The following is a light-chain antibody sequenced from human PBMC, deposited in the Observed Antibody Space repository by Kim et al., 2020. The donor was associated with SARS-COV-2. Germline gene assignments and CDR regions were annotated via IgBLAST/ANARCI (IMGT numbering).Light chain of an antibody. CDR3: QQYHDWPPT. CDR1: QSVRTN. J-gene: IGKJ1*01. V-gene: IGKV3-15*01. Sequence: EIVMTQSPATLSVSPGERATLSCRASQSVRTNLAWYQQKPGQAPRLLVFTASARATGVPARFSGSGSGTEFTLDISSLRSEDFAFYYCQQYHDWPPTFGQGTKVDIK. CDR2: TAS.